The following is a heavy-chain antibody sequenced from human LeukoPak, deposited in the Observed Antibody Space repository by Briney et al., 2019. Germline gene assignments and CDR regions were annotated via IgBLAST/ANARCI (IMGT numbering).Heavy chain of an antibody. D-gene: IGHD4-17*01. V-gene: IGHV4-34*01. J-gene: IGHJ2*01. Sequence: PSETLSLTCAVYGGSFSGYYWSWIRQPPGKGLEWIGEINHSGSTNYNPSLKSRGTISVDTSKNQFSLKLSSVTAADTAVYYCARVKHDYDDGRYFDLWGRGTLVTVSS. CDR2: INHSGST. CDR1: GGSFSGYY. CDR3: ARVKHDYDDGRYFDL.